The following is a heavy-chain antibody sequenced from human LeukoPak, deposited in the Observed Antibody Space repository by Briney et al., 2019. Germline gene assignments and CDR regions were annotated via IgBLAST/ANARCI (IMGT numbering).Heavy chain of an antibody. J-gene: IGHJ6*02. D-gene: IGHD6-19*01. CDR2: ISYDGSNK. CDR3: ASSGWANPV. CDR1: GFTFSSYA. Sequence: PGGSLRLSCAASGFTFSSYAMHWVRQAPGKGLEWVAVISYDGSNKYYADPVKGRFTISRDNSKNTLYLQMNSLRAEGTAVYYCASSGWANPVWGQGTTVTVSS. V-gene: IGHV3-30-3*01.